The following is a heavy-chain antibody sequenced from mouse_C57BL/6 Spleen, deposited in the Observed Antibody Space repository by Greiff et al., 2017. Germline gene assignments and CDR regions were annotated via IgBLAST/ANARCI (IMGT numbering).Heavy chain of an antibody. CDR3: ARYYSNYEDY. V-gene: IGHV1-50*01. Sequence: QVQLQQPGAELVKPGASVKLSCKASGYTFTSYWMQWVKQRPGQGLEWIGEIDPSDSYTNYNQKFKGKATLTVDTSSSTAYMQLSSLTSEDSAVYYCARYYSNYEDYWGQGTTLTVSS. D-gene: IGHD2-5*01. J-gene: IGHJ2*01. CDR1: GYTFTSYW. CDR2: IDPSDSYT.